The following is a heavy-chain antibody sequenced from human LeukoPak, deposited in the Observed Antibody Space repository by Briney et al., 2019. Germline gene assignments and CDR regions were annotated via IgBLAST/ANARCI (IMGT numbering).Heavy chain of an antibody. Sequence: ASVKVSCKASGYTFTSYGISWVRQAPGQGLEWMGWINAGNGNTKYSQKFQGRVTITRDTSASTAYMELSSLRSEDTAVYYCARKKGFGEPYFDYWGQGTLVTVSS. V-gene: IGHV1-3*01. CDR2: INAGNGNT. CDR3: ARKKGFGEPYFDY. CDR1: GYTFTSYG. J-gene: IGHJ4*02. D-gene: IGHD3-10*01.